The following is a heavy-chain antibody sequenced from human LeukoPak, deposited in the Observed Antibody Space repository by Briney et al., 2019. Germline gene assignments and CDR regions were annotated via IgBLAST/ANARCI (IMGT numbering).Heavy chain of an antibody. CDR2: INWNGGST. J-gene: IGHJ3*02. Sequence: PGGSLRLSCAASGFTFDDYGMSWVRQAPGKGLEWVSGINWNGGSTGYADSVKGRFTISRDNAKNSLYLQMNSLRAEDTAVYYCARGQDTVITSRDAFDIWGQGTMVTVSS. V-gene: IGHV3-20*04. CDR3: ARGQDTVITSRDAFDI. D-gene: IGHD4-23*01. CDR1: GFTFDDYG.